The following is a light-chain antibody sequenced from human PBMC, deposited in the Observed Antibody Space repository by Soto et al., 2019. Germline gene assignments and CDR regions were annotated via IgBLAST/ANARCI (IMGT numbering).Light chain of an antibody. CDR2: GAS. V-gene: IGKV3-20*01. CDR3: QQYGSSPLIT. Sequence: EIVFTQYPGTLSFSPGERATLSCRASQSVSSSYLAWYQQKPGQAPRLLIYGASSRATGIPDRFSGSGSGTDFTLTISRLEPEDFAVYYCQQYGSSPLITFGQGTRLEIK. J-gene: IGKJ5*01. CDR1: QSVSSSY.